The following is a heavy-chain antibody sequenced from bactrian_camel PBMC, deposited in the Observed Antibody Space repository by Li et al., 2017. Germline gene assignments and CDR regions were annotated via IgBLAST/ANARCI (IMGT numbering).Heavy chain of an antibody. CDR3: AVLSQFNHCRGVVVGIWQQYAS. D-gene: IGHD6*01. CDR1: GGYRYMNNC. Sequence: HVQLVESGGGSVQAGGSLRLTCAAVGGYRYMNNCMGWFRQAPGKDREGVAHIDSDGKWYAESLKGRSTISTDDANNTLDLQLDSLQPEDTAMYYCAVLSQFNHCRGVVVGIWQQYASWGQGTQVTVSS. J-gene: IGHJ4*01. V-gene: IGHV3S55*01. CDR2: IDSDGK.